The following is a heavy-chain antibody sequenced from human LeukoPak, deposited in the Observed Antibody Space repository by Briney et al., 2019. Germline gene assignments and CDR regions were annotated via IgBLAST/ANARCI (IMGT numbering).Heavy chain of an antibody. D-gene: IGHD4-23*01. V-gene: IGHV3-23*01. Sequence: GSLRLPCAAPGFTFNTYALKRGRPAPGEGLEWVSGISGSGGSTYYADSVKGRFTISRDNSKNTLYLQMNSLRAEDTAVYYCAKGTTTLVVTKIDYWGQGTLVTVSS. CDR3: AKGTTTLVVTKIDY. CDR2: ISGSGGST. J-gene: IGHJ4*02. CDR1: GFTFNTYA.